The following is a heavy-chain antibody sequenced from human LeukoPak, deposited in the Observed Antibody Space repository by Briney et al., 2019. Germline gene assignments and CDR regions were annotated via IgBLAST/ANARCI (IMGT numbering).Heavy chain of an antibody. CDR2: MNPNSGNT. CDR1: GYTFTSYD. Sequence: ASVKVSCKASGYTFTSYDINWVRQAPGQGLEWMGWMNPNSGNTGYAQKFQGRVTMTRNTSISTAYMELSSLRSEDTAVYYCARGLGGDIVVVPAAIRYYFDYWGQGTLVTVSS. D-gene: IGHD2-2*02. J-gene: IGHJ4*02. CDR3: ARGLGGDIVVVPAAIRYYFDY. V-gene: IGHV1-8*01.